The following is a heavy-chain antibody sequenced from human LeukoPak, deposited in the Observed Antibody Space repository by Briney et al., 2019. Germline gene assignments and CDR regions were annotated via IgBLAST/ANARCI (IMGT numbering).Heavy chain of an antibody. J-gene: IGHJ4*02. CDR2: ISAYNGNT. D-gene: IGHD3-10*02. Sequence: ASVKVSCKASGYTFASYGISWVRQAPGQGLEWMGWISAYNGNTNYAQKLQGRVTMTTDTSTSTAYMELRSLRSDDTAVYYCARDVRGKGYFDYWGQGTLVTVSS. CDR1: GYTFASYG. V-gene: IGHV1-18*01. CDR3: ARDVRGKGYFDY.